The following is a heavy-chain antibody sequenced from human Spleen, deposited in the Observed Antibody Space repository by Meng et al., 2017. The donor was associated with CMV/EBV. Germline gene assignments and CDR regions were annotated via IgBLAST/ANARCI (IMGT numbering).Heavy chain of an antibody. CDR3: VQDRSATYVTSLAS. CDR1: GFIFDDYA. Sequence: GGSLRLSCAASGFIFDDYAMHWVRQAPGKGLEWVSCISWNSARTGYADSVRGRFTISRDNAKNSLYLQMNSLRPEDMAFYYCVQDRSATYVTSLASWGQGTLVTVSS. CDR2: ISWNSART. V-gene: IGHV3-9*03. J-gene: IGHJ4*02. D-gene: IGHD3-10*02.